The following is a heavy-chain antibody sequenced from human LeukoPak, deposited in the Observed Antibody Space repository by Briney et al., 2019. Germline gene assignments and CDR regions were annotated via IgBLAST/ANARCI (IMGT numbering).Heavy chain of an antibody. CDR3: AGVSGYCSGGSCYSSTLFDY. CDR1: GGSISSSSYY. J-gene: IGHJ4*02. D-gene: IGHD2-15*01. V-gene: IGHV4-39*07. Sequence: SETLSLTCTVSGGSISSSSYYWGWIRQPPGKGLEWIGSIYYSGSTYYNPSLKSRVTISVDTSKNQFSLKLSSVTAADTAVYYCAGVSGYCSGGSCYSSTLFDYWGQGTLVTVSS. CDR2: IYYSGST.